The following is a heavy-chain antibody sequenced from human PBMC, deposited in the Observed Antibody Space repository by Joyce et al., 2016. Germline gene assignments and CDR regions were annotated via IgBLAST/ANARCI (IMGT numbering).Heavy chain of an antibody. J-gene: IGHJ4*02. CDR1: GFTFSTYA. CDR3: AREHALVAAALSY. D-gene: IGHD6-13*01. V-gene: IGHV3-30-3*01. Sequence: VQLVESGGGVVQPGRSLRLSCAASGFTFSTYAMHWVRQAPGKGLEWVAVISYDGSNKYNADSVKGRFTISRDNSKNTLYLQMNSLRAEDTAVYYCAREHALVAAALSYWGQGTLVTVSS. CDR2: ISYDGSNK.